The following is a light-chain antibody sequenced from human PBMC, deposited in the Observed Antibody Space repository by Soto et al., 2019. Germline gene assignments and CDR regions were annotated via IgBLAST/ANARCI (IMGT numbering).Light chain of an antibody. CDR3: QQFGGSPPVT. J-gene: IGKJ2*01. CDR2: GAS. Sequence: EIVLTQSPGTLSLSPGERAILSCRASQNIDSSYLAWYQQKPGQPHRLLIYGASSRATGIPDKFSGSGSGTDFTHTSARLAPEDFAVYYCQQFGGSPPVTFGQGTKLQSK. V-gene: IGKV3-20*01. CDR1: QNIDSSY.